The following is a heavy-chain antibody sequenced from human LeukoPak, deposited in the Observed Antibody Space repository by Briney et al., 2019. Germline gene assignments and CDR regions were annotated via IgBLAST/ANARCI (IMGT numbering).Heavy chain of an antibody. CDR2: IYTSGST. V-gene: IGHV4-4*07. CDR3: ARGAAAGNEFYY. Sequence: SETLSLTCTVSGGSLSSYYWSWIRQPGGKGLEWIGRIYTSGSTNYNPSLKSRVTISVDKSKNQFSLKLSSVTAADTAVYYCARGAAAGNEFYYWGQGTLVTVSS. D-gene: IGHD6-13*01. J-gene: IGHJ4*02. CDR1: GGSLSSYY.